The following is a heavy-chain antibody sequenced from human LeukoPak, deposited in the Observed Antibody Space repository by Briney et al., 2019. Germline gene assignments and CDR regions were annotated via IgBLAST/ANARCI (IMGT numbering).Heavy chain of an antibody. Sequence: ASVKISCKASGYTFSDHYMHWVRQAPGKGLEWMGRVDPGDGETIYAENFHGRVIITADTSTNTAYMELSSLRSEDTAVYYCATDRIDYGSGRRCYMDVWGKGTTVTVSS. CDR2: VDPGDGET. CDR1: GYTFSDHY. CDR3: ATDRIDYGSGRRCYMDV. D-gene: IGHD3-10*01. V-gene: IGHV1-69-2*01. J-gene: IGHJ6*03.